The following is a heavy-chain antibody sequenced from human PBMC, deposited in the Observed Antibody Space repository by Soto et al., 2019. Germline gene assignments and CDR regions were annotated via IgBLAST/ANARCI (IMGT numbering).Heavy chain of an antibody. V-gene: IGHV1-69*13. CDR2: IIPIFGTA. J-gene: IGHJ3*02. Sequence: GASVKVSCKASGGTFSSYAISWVRQAPGQGLEWMGGIIPIFGTANYAQKFQGRVTITADESTSTAYMELSSLRSEDTAVYYCARGGVVLVPAAIGPRAFDIWGQGTMVTVSS. D-gene: IGHD2-2*01. CDR1: GGTFSSYA. CDR3: ARGGVVLVPAAIGPRAFDI.